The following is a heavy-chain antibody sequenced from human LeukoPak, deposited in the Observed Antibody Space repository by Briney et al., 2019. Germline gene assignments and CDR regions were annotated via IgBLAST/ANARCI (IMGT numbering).Heavy chain of an antibody. V-gene: IGHV3-23*01. CDR2: ISGSGGST. CDR1: GFTVSSNY. CDR3: AKDRPMVRGVIDPLGY. J-gene: IGHJ4*02. D-gene: IGHD3-10*01. Sequence: GGSPRLSCAASGFTVSSNYMSWVRQAPGKGLEWVSAISGSGGSTYYADSVKGRFTISRDNSKNTLYLQMNSLRAEDTAVYYCAKDRPMVRGVIDPLGYWGQGTLVTVSS.